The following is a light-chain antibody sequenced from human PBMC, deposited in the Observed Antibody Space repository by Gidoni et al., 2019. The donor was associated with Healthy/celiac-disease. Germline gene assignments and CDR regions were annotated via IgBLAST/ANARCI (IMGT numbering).Light chain of an antibody. CDR2: GAS. J-gene: IGKJ2*04. CDR3: QQYGRSPWS. CDR1: QSVSSSY. Sequence: IVLTQSPGTLSLSPGERATLSCRASQSVSSSYLAWYQQKPGQAPRLLIYGASRRATGIPDRFSGSGSGTDFTLTISRLETEDFAVYYCQQYGRSPWSFGQGTKLEIK. V-gene: IGKV3-20*01.